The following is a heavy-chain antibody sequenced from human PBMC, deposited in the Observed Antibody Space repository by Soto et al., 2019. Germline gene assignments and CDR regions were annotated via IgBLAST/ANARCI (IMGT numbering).Heavy chain of an antibody. V-gene: IGHV3-33*01. J-gene: IGHJ4*02. Sequence: QVQLVESGGGVVQPGRSLRLSCAASGFTFSSYGMHWVRQAPGKGLEWVAVIWYDGSNKYYADSVKGRFTISRDNSKNTLYLHMNSLRAEDTAVYYCAREERYDFWSGLSSPVDYVVDYWGQGTLVTVSS. CDR3: AREERYDFWSGLSSPVDYVVDY. CDR2: IWYDGSNK. D-gene: IGHD3-3*01. CDR1: GFTFSSYG.